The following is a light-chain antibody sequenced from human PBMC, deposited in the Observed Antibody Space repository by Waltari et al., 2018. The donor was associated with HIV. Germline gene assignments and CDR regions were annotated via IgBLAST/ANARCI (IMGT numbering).Light chain of an antibody. CDR3: QQLDSYPPAIT. V-gene: IGKV1-9*01. Sequence: NQLTQSPSFLSASVGDRVTITCRARQGIATHLAWFQQKPGKAPNLRIYAASTLQSGVPSRFGGSGSGTEFTLTISSLQPEDFATYYCQQLDSYPPAITFGQGTRLEI. CDR2: AAS. CDR1: QGIATH. J-gene: IGKJ5*01.